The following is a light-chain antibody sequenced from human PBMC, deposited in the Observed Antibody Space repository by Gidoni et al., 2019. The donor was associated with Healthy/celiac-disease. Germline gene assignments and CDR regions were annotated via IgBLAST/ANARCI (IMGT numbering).Light chain of an antibody. CDR1: QDISNY. CDR3: QQYDNLPIT. J-gene: IGKJ5*01. CDR2: DAS. Sequence: DIQMTQSPSSLSASVGDRVTNTCQASQDISNYLNWYQQKPGKAPKLLIYDASKLETGVPSRFSGSGSGTEFTCTISSLQPEDIATYYCQQYDNLPITFGQETRLEIK. V-gene: IGKV1-33*01.